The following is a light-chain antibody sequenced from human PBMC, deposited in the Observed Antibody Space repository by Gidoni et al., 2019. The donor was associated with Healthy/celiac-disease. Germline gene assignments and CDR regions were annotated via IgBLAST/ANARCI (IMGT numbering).Light chain of an antibody. V-gene: IGLV2-14*03. J-gene: IGLJ1*01. CDR2: DVN. Sequence: QSALTQPASVSGSPGQPITISRTGTSSDVGGYNYVSWYQQHPGKAPKLMIYDVNNRPSGVSNRFSGSKSGNTASLTISGLQAEDEADYYCSSYTSSTFYVFGTGTKVTVL. CDR3: SSYTSSTFYV. CDR1: SSDVGGYNY.